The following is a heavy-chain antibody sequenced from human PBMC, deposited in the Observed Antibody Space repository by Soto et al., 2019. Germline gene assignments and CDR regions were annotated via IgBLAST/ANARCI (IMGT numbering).Heavy chain of an antibody. Sequence: QVQLVESGGGVVQPGRSLRLSCAASGFIFSNYNMHWVLQAPGKGLEGVAVISKDGNDKYYADSVKGRFTISRDNPKNTLYLQMNSLRDEDTAVYYCAKDRSSSWTVDYWGQGTLVTVSS. V-gene: IGHV3-30*18. CDR1: GFIFSNYN. CDR2: ISKDGNDK. D-gene: IGHD6-13*01. J-gene: IGHJ4*02. CDR3: AKDRSSSWTVDY.